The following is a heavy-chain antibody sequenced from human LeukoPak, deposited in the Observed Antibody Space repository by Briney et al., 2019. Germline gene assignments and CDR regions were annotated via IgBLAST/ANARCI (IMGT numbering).Heavy chain of an antibody. CDR1: GGTFSSYA. Sequence: GASVKVSCKASGGTFSSYAISWVRQAPGQGLEWMGRIIPILGIANYAQKFQGRVTITADKSTSTAYMELSSLRSEDTAVYYCARARVNTAMVMHYPDYWGQGTLVTVSS. CDR3: ARARVNTAMVMHYPDY. D-gene: IGHD5-18*01. J-gene: IGHJ4*02. V-gene: IGHV1-69*04. CDR2: IIPILGIA.